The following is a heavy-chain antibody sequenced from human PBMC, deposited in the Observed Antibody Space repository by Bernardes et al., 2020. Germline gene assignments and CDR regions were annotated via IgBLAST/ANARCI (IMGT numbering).Heavy chain of an antibody. J-gene: IGHJ5*02. D-gene: IGHD2-15*01. Sequence: GGSLRLSCAASGFTFSGSAMHWVRQASGKGLEWVGRIRNRANSYATAYAASVKGRFTISRDDSKNTAYLQMNSLKTEDTAVYYCTRGSGSYGGFDPWGQGTLVTVSS. V-gene: IGHV3-73*01. CDR1: GFTFSGSA. CDR3: TRGSGSYGGFDP. CDR2: IRNRANSYAT.